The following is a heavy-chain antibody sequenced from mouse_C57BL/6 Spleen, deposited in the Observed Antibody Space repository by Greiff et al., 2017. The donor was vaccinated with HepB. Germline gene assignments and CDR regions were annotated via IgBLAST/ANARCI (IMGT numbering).Heavy chain of an antibody. Sequence: EVHLVESGGGLVQPGGSLKLSCAASGFTFSDYYMYWVRQTPEKRLEWVAYISNGGGSTYYPDTVKGRFTISRDNAKNTLYLQMSRLKSEDTAMYYCARRLSTMVTYYAMDYWGQGTSVTVSS. CDR2: ISNGGGST. J-gene: IGHJ4*01. CDR1: GFTFSDYY. V-gene: IGHV5-12*01. CDR3: ARRLSTMVTYYAMDY. D-gene: IGHD2-2*01.